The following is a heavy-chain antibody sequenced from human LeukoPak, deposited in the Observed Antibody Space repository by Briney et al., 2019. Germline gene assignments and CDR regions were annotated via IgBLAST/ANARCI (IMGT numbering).Heavy chain of an antibody. Sequence: SETLSLTCIVSGGSISSSSYYWGWIRQPPGKGLEWTGNIYYSGSTYYNPSLKSRVTISIDTSKTQFSLKLSSVTAADTAVYYCAGRGYCSGGSCYGVSMDVWGQGTTVTVSS. J-gene: IGHJ6*02. CDR1: GGSISSSSYY. D-gene: IGHD2-15*01. V-gene: IGHV4-39*01. CDR2: IYYSGST. CDR3: AGRGYCSGGSCYGVSMDV.